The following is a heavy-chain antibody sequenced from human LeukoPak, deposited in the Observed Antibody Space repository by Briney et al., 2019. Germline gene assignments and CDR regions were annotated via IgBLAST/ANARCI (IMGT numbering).Heavy chain of an antibody. CDR2: ISGSGGST. J-gene: IGHJ2*01. D-gene: IGHD6-25*01. CDR1: GFTFSSYA. CDR3: AKDQAYSSGYFDL. V-gene: IGHV3-23*01. Sequence: GGSLRLSCAASGFTFSSYAVSWVRQAPGKGLEWVSAISGSGGSTYYADSVKGRFTISRDNSKNTLYLQMNSLRAEDTAVYYCAKDQAYSSGYFDLWGRGTLVTVSS.